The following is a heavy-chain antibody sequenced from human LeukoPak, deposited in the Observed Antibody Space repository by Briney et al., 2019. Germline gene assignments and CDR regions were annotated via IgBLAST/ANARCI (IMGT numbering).Heavy chain of an antibody. CDR3: SKGRSMLGELSGDY. V-gene: IGHV3-30*18. CDR2: ISYDGSNK. D-gene: IGHD3-10*02. J-gene: IGHJ4*02. Sequence: PGGSLRLPCSASGFTVSSNYMSWVRQAPGKGLEWVAAISYDGSNKYYADSVKGRFTISRDNSKNTLYLQMNTLTAEDTAIYYCSKGRSMLGELSGDYWGQGTLVTVSS. CDR1: GFTVSSNY.